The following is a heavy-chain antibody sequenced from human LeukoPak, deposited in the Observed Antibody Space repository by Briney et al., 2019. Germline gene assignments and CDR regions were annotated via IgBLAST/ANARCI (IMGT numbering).Heavy chain of an antibody. V-gene: IGHV1-8*03. CDR3: ARGRNWNWDYYYYMDV. CDR2: MNPNSGNT. Sequence: GASVKVSCKASGYTFTDYYIHWVRQAPGQGLEWMGWMNPNSGNTGYAQKFQGRVTITRNTSISTAYMELSSLRSEDTAVYYCARGRNWNWDYYYYMDVWGKGTTVTVSS. CDR1: GYTFTDYY. J-gene: IGHJ6*03. D-gene: IGHD1-7*01.